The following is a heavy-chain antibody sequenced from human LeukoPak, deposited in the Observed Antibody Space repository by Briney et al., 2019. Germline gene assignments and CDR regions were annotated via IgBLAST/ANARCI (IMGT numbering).Heavy chain of an antibody. Sequence: GGSLRLSCAASGFTFSSYWMHWVRQAPGNGLVWVSRINTDGSSTSYADSVKGRFTISRDNAKNTLYLQMNSLRAEDTAVYYCARVLAAAEDYWGQGTLVTVSS. J-gene: IGHJ4*02. D-gene: IGHD6-13*01. CDR3: ARVLAAAEDY. CDR2: INTDGSST. CDR1: GFTFSSYW. V-gene: IGHV3-74*01.